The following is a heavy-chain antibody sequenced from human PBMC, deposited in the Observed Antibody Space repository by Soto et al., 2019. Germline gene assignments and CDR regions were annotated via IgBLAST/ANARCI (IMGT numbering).Heavy chain of an antibody. CDR3: TRRLSRWLKSEEDPREDFDY. Sequence: QVRLVQSGPEVKKPGATVKVSCKTSGYIFASHDINWVRQASGQGLEWMGWMNPTSGNTGYAPEFQDRVSLTRDTSMNTAYMELSSLRSDDTAVYFCTRRLSRWLKSEEDPREDFDYWGQGTLVSVSS. D-gene: IGHD3-16*02. CDR2: MNPTSGNT. CDR1: GYIFASHD. J-gene: IGHJ4*02. V-gene: IGHV1-8*01.